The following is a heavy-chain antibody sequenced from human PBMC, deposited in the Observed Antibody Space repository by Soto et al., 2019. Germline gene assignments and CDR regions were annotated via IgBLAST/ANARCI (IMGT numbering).Heavy chain of an antibody. V-gene: IGHV3-7*04. CDR3: ATESIPAAIDTFDI. Sequence: PGGSLRLSCAASGLTFSKYWMKWVRQAPGKGLEWVANINPDGSAKYYVDSVKGRFTISRDNAKNSLYLQINSLTAEDTAVYYCATESIPAAIDTFDIWGQGTMVTVSS. D-gene: IGHD2-2*01. J-gene: IGHJ3*02. CDR1: GLTFSKYW. CDR2: INPDGSAK.